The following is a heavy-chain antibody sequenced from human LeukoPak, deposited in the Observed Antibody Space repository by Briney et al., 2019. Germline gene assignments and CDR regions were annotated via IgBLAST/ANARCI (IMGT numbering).Heavy chain of an antibody. J-gene: IGHJ4*02. CDR3: AREVVGATSPPFDY. Sequence: PSETLSLTCTVSGGSISSYYWSWIRQPAGKGLEWIGRIYTSGSTNYNPSLKSRVTISVDRSKNQFSLKLSSVTAADTAVYYCAREVVGATSPPFDYWGQGTLVTVSS. CDR1: GGSISSYY. CDR2: IYTSGST. V-gene: IGHV4-4*07. D-gene: IGHD1-26*01.